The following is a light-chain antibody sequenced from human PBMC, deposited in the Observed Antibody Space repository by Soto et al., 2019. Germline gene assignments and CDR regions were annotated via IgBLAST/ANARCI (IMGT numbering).Light chain of an antibody. CDR2: DTS. J-gene: IGKJ5*01. CDR3: QQYNDWYPIT. CDR1: QSVSSN. Sequence: EIVMTQSPATLSVSPGERASLSCWASQSVSSNLAWYQHKPGQTPRLLIYDTSNRATGIPARFSGSGSGTDLSLTISSVQQEDVAVYYCQQYNDWYPITFGQGTRLEIK. V-gene: IGKV3D-15*01.